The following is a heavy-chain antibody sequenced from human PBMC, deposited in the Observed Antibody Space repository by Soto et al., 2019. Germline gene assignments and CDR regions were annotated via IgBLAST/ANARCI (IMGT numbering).Heavy chain of an antibody. CDR2: IYYSGST. CDR1: GGSISSYY. CDR3: ARALYYDFWSGYYIGSWFDP. J-gene: IGHJ5*02. V-gene: IGHV4-59*01. Sequence: SETLSLTCTVSGGSISSYYWSWIRQPPGKGLEWIGYIYYSGSTNYTPSLKSRVTISVDTSKNQFSLKLSSVTAADTAVYYCARALYYDFWSGYYIGSWFDPWGQGTLVTVSS. D-gene: IGHD3-3*01.